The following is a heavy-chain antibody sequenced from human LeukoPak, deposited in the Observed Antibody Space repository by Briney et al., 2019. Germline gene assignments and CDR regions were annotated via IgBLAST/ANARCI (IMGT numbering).Heavy chain of an antibody. J-gene: IGHJ4*02. D-gene: IGHD3-16*01. CDR3: ARERRAWGEDF. CDR1: GYTFSNYG. V-gene: IGHV1-18*01. CDR2: ISAYNGNT. Sequence: ASVKVSCKASGYTFSNYGISWVRQAPGQGLEWMGWISAYNGNTDYAQKLQGRVTMTTDTSTSTAYMQLSSLASEDTAVYYCARERRAWGEDFWGQGTLVTVSS.